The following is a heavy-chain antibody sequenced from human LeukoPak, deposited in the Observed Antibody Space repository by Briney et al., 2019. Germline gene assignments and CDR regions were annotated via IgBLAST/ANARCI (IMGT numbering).Heavy chain of an antibody. V-gene: IGHV3-23*01. CDR1: GFTFNAYA. CDR3: ARDPNGDYIGAFDM. CDR2: IRGGGGSA. D-gene: IGHD4-17*01. J-gene: IGHJ3*02. Sequence: GGSLRLSCTASGFTFNAYAMMWVRQAQGKGPEWVSAIRGGGGSAFDADSVKGRFTISRDNSKYTLFLQMNSLRAEDTAVYYCARDPNGDYIGAFDMWGPGTMVTVSS.